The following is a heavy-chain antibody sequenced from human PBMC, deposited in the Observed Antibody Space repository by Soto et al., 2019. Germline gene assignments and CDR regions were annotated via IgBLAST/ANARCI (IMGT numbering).Heavy chain of an antibody. V-gene: IGHV3-30-3*01. CDR3: ARVPARTSTSGAEYFQH. CDR2: ISYDGSNK. Sequence: QVQLVESGGGVVQPGRSLRLSCAASGFTFSSYAMHWVRQAPGKGLEWVAVISYDGSNKYYADSVKGRFTISRDNSKNTLYLQMNSLRAEDTAVYYCARVPARTSTSGAEYFQHWGQGTLVTVSS. D-gene: IGHD2-2*01. J-gene: IGHJ1*01. CDR1: GFTFSSYA.